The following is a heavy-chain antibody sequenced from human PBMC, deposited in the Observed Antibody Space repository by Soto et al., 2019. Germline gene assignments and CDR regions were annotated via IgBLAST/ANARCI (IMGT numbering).Heavy chain of an antibody. CDR2: IYYSGSV. CDR1: GVSISSSY. D-gene: IGHD3-22*01. V-gene: IGHV4-59*01. CDR3: ARGTYDSRGLSNPFDI. J-gene: IGHJ3*02. Sequence: QVQLQESGPGLVKPSETLSLTCTVSGVSISSSYWSWIRQSPGKEMQWSGYIYYSGSVKYNPSLNSRVSTSSDMSSTQLSLRVTPVTAAYTALCYCARGTYDSRGLSNPFDIWGQGTMVTVSS.